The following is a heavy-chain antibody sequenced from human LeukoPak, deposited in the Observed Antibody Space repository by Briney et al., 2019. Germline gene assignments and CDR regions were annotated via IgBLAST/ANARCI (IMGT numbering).Heavy chain of an antibody. V-gene: IGHV1-18*01. CDR2: ISAYNGNT. Sequence: ASVKVSCKASGYTFTSYGISWVRQAPGRGLEWMGWISAYNGNTNYAQKLQGRVTMTTDTSTSTAYMELRSLRSDDTAVYYCARAIPPGTTYYYYYYMDVWGKGTTVTVSS. CDR1: GYTFTSYG. CDR3: ARAIPPGTTYYYYYYMDV. J-gene: IGHJ6*03. D-gene: IGHD2-21*01.